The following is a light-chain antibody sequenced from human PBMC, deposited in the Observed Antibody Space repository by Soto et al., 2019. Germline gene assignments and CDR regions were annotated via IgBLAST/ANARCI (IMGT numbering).Light chain of an antibody. CDR3: QQYYSTPPYT. J-gene: IGKJ2*01. Sequence: DIVMTQSPDSLAVSLGERATINCKSSQSVLYSSNNKNYLAWYQQKPGQPPKLLIYWASTRESGVPDRFSGSGYGTDVTLTISSLQAEDVAVYYCQQYYSTPPYTFGQGTKLEIK. CDR1: QSVLYSSNNKNY. CDR2: WAS. V-gene: IGKV4-1*01.